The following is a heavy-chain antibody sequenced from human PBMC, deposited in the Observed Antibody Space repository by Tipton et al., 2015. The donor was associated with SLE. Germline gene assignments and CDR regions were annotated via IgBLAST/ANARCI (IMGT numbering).Heavy chain of an antibody. CDR2: ISSSSSYI. Sequence: SLRLSCAASGFTFSSYSMNWVRQAPGKGLEWVSSISSSSSYIYYADSVKGRFTISRDNAKNSLYLQMNSLRAEVTAVYYCAREIAAAGFDYWGQGTLVTVSS. D-gene: IGHD6-13*01. V-gene: IGHV3-21*01. CDR1: GFTFSSYS. CDR3: AREIAAAGFDY. J-gene: IGHJ4*02.